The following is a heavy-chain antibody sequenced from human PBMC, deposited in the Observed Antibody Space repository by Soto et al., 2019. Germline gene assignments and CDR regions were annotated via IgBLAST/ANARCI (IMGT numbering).Heavy chain of an antibody. D-gene: IGHD5-12*01. V-gene: IGHV4-34*01. CDR1: GGSFSGYY. CDR2: INHSGST. J-gene: IGHJ4*02. CDR3: ARWPNSGYVRLFYY. Sequence: KLSETLSLTCAVYGGSFSGYYWSWIRQPPGKGREWIGEINHSGSTNYNPSLKSRVTISVDTSKSHFSLKLSSVTAADTAVYYCARWPNSGYVRLFYYWGQGTLVT.